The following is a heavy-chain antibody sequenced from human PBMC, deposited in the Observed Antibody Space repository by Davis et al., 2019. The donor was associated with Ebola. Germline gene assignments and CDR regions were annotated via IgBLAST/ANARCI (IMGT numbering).Heavy chain of an antibody. CDR2: ITGSGGRT. J-gene: IGHJ4*02. CDR1: GFTFSSYA. V-gene: IGHV3-23*01. CDR3: SKDGMGGY. D-gene: IGHD3-16*01. Sequence: GESLKISCAASGFTFSSYAMSWVRQAPGKGPELVSAITGSGGRTYYADPVKGRFTTSRDNSKNTVYLQMNSLRAEDTAVYYCSKDGMGGYWGQGTLVTVSS.